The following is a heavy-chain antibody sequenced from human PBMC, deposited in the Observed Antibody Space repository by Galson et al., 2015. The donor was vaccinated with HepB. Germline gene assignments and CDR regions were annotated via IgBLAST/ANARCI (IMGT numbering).Heavy chain of an antibody. Sequence: SVKVSCKASGGTFSSYTISWVRQAPGQGLEWMGRIIPILGIANYAQKFQGRVTITADKSTSTAYMELSSLRSEDTAVYYCARGQYYYGSGSYYFWSRDYYYYGMDVWGQGTTVTVSS. CDR2: IIPILGIA. V-gene: IGHV1-69*02. CDR3: ARGQYYYGSGSYYFWSRDYYYYGMDV. J-gene: IGHJ6*02. CDR1: GGTFSSYT. D-gene: IGHD3-10*01.